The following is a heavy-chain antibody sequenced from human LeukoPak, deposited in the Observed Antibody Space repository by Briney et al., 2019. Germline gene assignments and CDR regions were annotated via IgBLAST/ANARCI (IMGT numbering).Heavy chain of an antibody. V-gene: IGHV4-59*01. CDR2: IYYSGFT. J-gene: IGHJ4*02. CDR1: GGSFSTDY. CDR3: ARAVISSAGLIAKGFDS. Sequence: PSETLSLTCTVSGGSFSTDYWSWIRQPPGKGLEWIGYIYYSGFTDYNPSLKSRVTMSVDTSKNQFSLKLSSVTAADTAVYFCARAVISSAGLIAKGFDSWGQGTLVTISS. D-gene: IGHD3-16*02.